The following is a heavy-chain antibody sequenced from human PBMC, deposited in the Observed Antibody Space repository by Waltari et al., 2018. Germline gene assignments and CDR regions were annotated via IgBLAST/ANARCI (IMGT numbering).Heavy chain of an antibody. D-gene: IGHD5-12*01. CDR2: MNPNSGNT. J-gene: IGHJ3*02. CDR3: ASVSGYDSDDAFDI. V-gene: IGHV1-8*01. Sequence: QVQLVQSGAEVKKPGASVKVSCKASGYTFTSYDINWVRQATGQGLEWMGWMNPNSGNTGDAQKFQGRVTMTRNTSISTAYMELSSLRSEDTAVYYCASVSGYDSDDAFDIWGQGTMVTVSS. CDR1: GYTFTSYD.